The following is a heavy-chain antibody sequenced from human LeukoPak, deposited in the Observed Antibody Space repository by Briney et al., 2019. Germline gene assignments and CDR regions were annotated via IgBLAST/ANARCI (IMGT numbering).Heavy chain of an antibody. V-gene: IGHV3-30*04. CDR3: VRGDGQGIAAAGLFDY. CDR2: ISYDGSNK. D-gene: IGHD6-13*01. Sequence: GRSLRLSCAASGFTFSSYAMHWVRQAPGKGLEWVAVISYDGSNKYYADPVKGRFTISRDNSKNTLYLQMNSLRAEDTAVYYCVRGDGQGIAAAGLFDYWGQGTLVTVSS. CDR1: GFTFSSYA. J-gene: IGHJ4*02.